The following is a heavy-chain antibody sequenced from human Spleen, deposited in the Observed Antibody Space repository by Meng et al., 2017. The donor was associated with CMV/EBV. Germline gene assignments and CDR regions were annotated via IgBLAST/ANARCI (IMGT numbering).Heavy chain of an antibody. CDR3: STSRDIVVVPAHYYYYGMDV. D-gene: IGHD2-2*01. J-gene: IGHJ6*02. Sequence: GESLKISCAASGFTFSSYGMHWVRQAPGKGLEWVALISYDGSNKYYADYVKGRFTISRDNSKNTLYLQMNSLRAEDTAVYYCSTSRDIVVVPAHYYYYGMDVWGQGTTVTVSS. CDR2: ISYDGSNK. CDR1: GFTFSSYG. V-gene: IGHV3-30*03.